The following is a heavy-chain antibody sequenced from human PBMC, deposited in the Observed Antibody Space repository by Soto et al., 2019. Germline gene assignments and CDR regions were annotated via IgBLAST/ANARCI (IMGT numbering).Heavy chain of an antibody. CDR1: GLKFSDAW. V-gene: IGHV3-15*07. D-gene: IGHD4-4*01. Sequence: EVQLVESGGGLVKPGDSLRLSCAVSGLKFSDAWMNCVRPAPGKGLEWVGRIKSKGGGETKDYAAPVNGRFAISRDDSRDTLYLQMNSLKIEDTAVYYCAWDNSGRFRTDHWGQGTLVTVS. CDR2: IKSKGGGETK. J-gene: IGHJ4*02. CDR3: AWDNSGRFRTDH.